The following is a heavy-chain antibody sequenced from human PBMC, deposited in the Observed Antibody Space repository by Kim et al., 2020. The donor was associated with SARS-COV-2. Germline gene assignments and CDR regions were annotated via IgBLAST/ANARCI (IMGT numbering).Heavy chain of an antibody. CDR1: GVTFSSYW. CDR3: ATDLWRYDY. D-gene: IGHD1-26*01. J-gene: IGHJ4*02. Sequence: GGSLRLSCAASGVTFSSYWMSWVRQAPGKGLEWVANIGEEGSPSYYAASVKGLFTISRDNAKNSLYLQMSSLGAEDTAVYYCATDLWRYDYWGQGTLVTVSS. CDR2: IGEEGSPS. V-gene: IGHV3-7*01.